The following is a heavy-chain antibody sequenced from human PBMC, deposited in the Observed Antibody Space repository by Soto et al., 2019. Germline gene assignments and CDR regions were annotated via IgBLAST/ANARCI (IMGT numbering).Heavy chain of an antibody. Sequence: SETLSLTCTVSGGSISSGDYYWSWIRQPPGKGLEWIGYIYYSGSTYYNPSLKSRVTISVDTSKNQFSLKLSSVTAADTAVYYCARVASRWSVYGMDVWGQGTTVTVSS. D-gene: IGHD3-3*01. CDR3: ARVASRWSVYGMDV. CDR2: IYYSGST. J-gene: IGHJ6*02. CDR1: GGSISSGDYY. V-gene: IGHV4-30-4*01.